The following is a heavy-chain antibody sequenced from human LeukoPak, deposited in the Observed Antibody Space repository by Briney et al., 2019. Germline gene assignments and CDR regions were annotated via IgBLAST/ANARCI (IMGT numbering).Heavy chain of an antibody. D-gene: IGHD1-7*01. V-gene: IGHV4-34*01. CDR3: ARGQKTSAFDI. Sequence: PSETLSLTCAVYGGSFSGYHWSWIRQPPGKGLEWIGEINHSGSTNYNPSLKSRVTISVDTSKNQFSLKLSSVTAADTAVYYCARGQKTSAFDIWGQGTMVTVSS. CDR1: GGSFSGYH. J-gene: IGHJ3*02. CDR2: INHSGST.